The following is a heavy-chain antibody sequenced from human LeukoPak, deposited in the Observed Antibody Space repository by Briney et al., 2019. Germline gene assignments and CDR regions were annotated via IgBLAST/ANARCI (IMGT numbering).Heavy chain of an antibody. CDR3: ARGYDFWSRYYYGMDV. Sequence: TSETLSLTCTVSGGSISSYYWSWIRQPPGKGREWNGYIYYSGSTNYNPSLKSRVTISVDTSKSQFSLKLSSVTAADTAVYYCARGYDFWSRYYYGMDVWGQGTTVTVSS. V-gene: IGHV4-59*12. CDR2: IYYSGST. CDR1: GGSISSYY. D-gene: IGHD3-3*01. J-gene: IGHJ6*02.